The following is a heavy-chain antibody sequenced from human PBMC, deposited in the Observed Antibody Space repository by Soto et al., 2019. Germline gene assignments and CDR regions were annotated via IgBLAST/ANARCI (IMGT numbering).Heavy chain of an antibody. CDR3: ARKSATRTLIRPDDALDI. J-gene: IGHJ3*02. V-gene: IGHV1-18*01. CDR1: GYTFIRYG. D-gene: IGHD3-16*01. Sequence: QVQLVQSGAEVKKSGASVKVSCKASGYTFIRYGISWVRQAPGQGLEWMGWISAYNGNTNYAQKLQGRVTMTTDTTTSTAYMGLRSLRSDDTAVYYCARKSATRTLIRPDDALDIWGQGTMVTVSS. CDR2: ISAYNGNT.